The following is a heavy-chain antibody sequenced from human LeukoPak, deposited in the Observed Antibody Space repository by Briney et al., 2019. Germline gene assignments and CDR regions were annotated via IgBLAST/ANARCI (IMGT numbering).Heavy chain of an antibody. Sequence: PGGALTLSCAASVCTFSSYAMHWVRQAAGKGLEDVSAISSNGGSTYYANSVKGRFTISIDNSKNTLYLQMGSLRAEDMAVYYRARDCGRYPGCYFDYWGQGTLVTVSS. CDR1: VCTFSSYA. CDR3: ARDCGRYPGCYFDY. CDR2: ISSNGGST. J-gene: IGHJ4*02. D-gene: IGHD1-26*01. V-gene: IGHV3-64*01.